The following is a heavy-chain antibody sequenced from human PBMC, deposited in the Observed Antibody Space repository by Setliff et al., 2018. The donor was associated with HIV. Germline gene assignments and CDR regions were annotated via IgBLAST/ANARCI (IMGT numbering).Heavy chain of an antibody. Sequence: GASVKVSCKASGYTFTDNYIHWVRQAPGQGLEWMAWINSASGGTNYAQNFQGRVTVTRDTPINTVYLEVNGLKSDDTAVYYCARDYIHVFDIWGQGTMVTVSS. CDR1: GYTFTDNY. CDR3: ARDYIHVFDI. CDR2: INSASGGT. V-gene: IGHV1-2*02. J-gene: IGHJ3*02.